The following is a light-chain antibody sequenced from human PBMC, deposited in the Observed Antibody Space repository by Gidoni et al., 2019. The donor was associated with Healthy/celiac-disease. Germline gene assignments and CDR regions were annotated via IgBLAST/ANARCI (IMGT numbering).Light chain of an antibody. CDR3: QQYNNWPHT. J-gene: IGKJ2*01. V-gene: IGKV3-15*01. CDR2: GAA. Sequence: EIVMTQSPAPLSVSPGERATLSCRASQSVSSNLAWYQQKPGPAPRLLIYGAATRATGIPARFSGSGSGTEFTLTISSLQSEDFAVYYCQQYNNWPHTFGQGTKLEIK. CDR1: QSVSSN.